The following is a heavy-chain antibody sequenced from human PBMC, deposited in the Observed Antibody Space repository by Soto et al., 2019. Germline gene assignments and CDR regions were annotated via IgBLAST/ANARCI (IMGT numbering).Heavy chain of an antibody. Sequence: SETLSLTCTVSGGSISSYYWSWIRQPAGKGLEWIGRIYTSGSTNYNPSLKSRVTMSVDTSKNQFSLKLSSVTAADTAVYFCARGSSSYYDYGMDVWGQGTTVTVSS. CDR1: GGSISSYY. V-gene: IGHV4-4*07. CDR3: ARGSSSYYDYGMDV. CDR2: IYTSGST. D-gene: IGHD6-6*01. J-gene: IGHJ6*02.